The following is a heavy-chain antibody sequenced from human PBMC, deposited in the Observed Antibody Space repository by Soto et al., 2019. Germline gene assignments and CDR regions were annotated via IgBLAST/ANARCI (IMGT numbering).Heavy chain of an antibody. CDR2: ISWNSNTI. CDR3: AKDTGPN. J-gene: IGHJ4*02. CDR1: GFTFDNYA. V-gene: IGHV3-9*01. Sequence: GGSLRLSCATSGFTFDNYAMHWVRQAPGKGLEWVSGISWNSNTIAYADSVKGRFTISRDNAKNSLYLQMNSLRAEDTAFYYCAKDTGPNWGQGTLVTVSS.